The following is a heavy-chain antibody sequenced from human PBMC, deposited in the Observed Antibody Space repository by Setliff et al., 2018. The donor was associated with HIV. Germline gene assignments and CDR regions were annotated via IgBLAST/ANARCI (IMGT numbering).Heavy chain of an antibody. V-gene: IGHV7-4-1*02. Sequence: ASVKVSCKASGYTFTSYPMNWVRQAPGQGLEWMGWINTNTAKPTYAQGFTGRFVFPLDTSVSTAYLQITSLKAEDTAVYYCARGASSSAVYYYYYYMDVWGKGTTVTVSS. CDR3: ARGASSSAVYYYYYYMDV. CDR1: GYTFTSYP. D-gene: IGHD6-6*01. CDR2: INTNTAKP. J-gene: IGHJ6*03.